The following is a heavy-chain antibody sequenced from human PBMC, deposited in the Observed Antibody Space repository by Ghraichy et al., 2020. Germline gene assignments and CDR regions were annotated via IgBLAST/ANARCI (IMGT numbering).Heavy chain of an antibody. CDR1: GGSMSNYY. J-gene: IGHJ4*02. CDR2: IYYSERT. CDR3: VRHRLRDNNISGWLVDY. V-gene: IGHV4-59*08. Sequence: GSLRLSCTVSGGSMSNYYWSWIRQSPGKGLEWIAYIYYSERTNYNPSLKNRVIISVDTSENQFSLNLNSVTAADADVYYCVRHRLRDNNISGWLVDYWGRGTLVTVSS. D-gene: IGHD6-19*01.